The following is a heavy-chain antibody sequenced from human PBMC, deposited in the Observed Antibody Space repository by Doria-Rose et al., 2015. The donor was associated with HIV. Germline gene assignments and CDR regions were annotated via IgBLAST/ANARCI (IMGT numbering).Heavy chain of an antibody. CDR1: GVSLSSPGMG. D-gene: IGHD6-13*01. J-gene: IGHJ4*02. V-gene: IGHV2-26*01. Sequence: QITLKESGPVLVKPTETLTLTCTVSGVSLSSPGMGVSWIRQPPGKALEWLANIFSDDERPDKTALKSRLTISRGTSKSQLVRTMTDMDPVDTATYYCARIKSSRWYHKYYFDFWGQGTLVIVSA. CDR2: IFSDDER. CDR3: ARIKSSRWYHKYYFDF.